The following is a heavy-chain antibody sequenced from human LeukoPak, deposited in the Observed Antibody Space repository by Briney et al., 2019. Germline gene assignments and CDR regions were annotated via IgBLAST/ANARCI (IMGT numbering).Heavy chain of an antibody. D-gene: IGHD3-10*01. CDR2: IRSSSSYT. CDR1: GFTFSDYY. CDR3: ARRRMVRGVMSAFDI. Sequence: GGSLRLSCAASGFTFSDYYMSWIRQAPGKGLEWVSYIRSSSSYTNYADSVKGRFTIARDNAKNSLYLQMNSLRAEDTAVYYCARRRMVRGVMSAFDIWGQGTMVTVSS. J-gene: IGHJ3*02. V-gene: IGHV3-11*06.